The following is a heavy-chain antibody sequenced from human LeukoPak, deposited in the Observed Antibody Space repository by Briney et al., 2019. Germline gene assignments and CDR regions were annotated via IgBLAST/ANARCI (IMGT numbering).Heavy chain of an antibody. Sequence: ASVKVSCKASGYTFTGYYMHWVRQAPGQGLEWMGRINPNSGNTGYAQKFQGRVTMTRNTSISTAYMELSSLRSEDTAVYYCARAERGYSYDDAFDIWGQGTMVTVSS. D-gene: IGHD5-18*01. CDR2: INPNSGNT. J-gene: IGHJ3*02. V-gene: IGHV1-8*02. CDR3: ARAERGYSYDDAFDI. CDR1: GYTFTGYY.